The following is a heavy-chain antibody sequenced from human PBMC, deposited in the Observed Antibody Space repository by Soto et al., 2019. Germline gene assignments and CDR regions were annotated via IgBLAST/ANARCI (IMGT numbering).Heavy chain of an antibody. CDR2: IIPIFGTA. CDR3: ARGRIGLWIFDY. V-gene: IGHV1-69*13. D-gene: IGHD2-2*03. Sequence: ASVKVSCKASGGTFSSYAISWVRQAPGQGLEWMGGIIPIFGTANYAQKFQGRVTITADESTSTAYMELSSLRSEDTAVYYCARGRIGLWIFDYWGQGTLVTVSS. CDR1: GGTFSSYA. J-gene: IGHJ4*02.